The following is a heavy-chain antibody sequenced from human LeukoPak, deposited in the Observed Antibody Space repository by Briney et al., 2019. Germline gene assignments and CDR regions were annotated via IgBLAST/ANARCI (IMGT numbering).Heavy chain of an antibody. Sequence: SVKVSCKASGGTFRSYAISWVRQAPGQGLEWMGGIIPIFGTANYAQKFQGRVTITADESTSTAYMELSSLRSEDTAVYYCARLDCSGGSCYQNYYYGMDVWGQGTTVTVSS. J-gene: IGHJ6*02. CDR3: ARLDCSGGSCYQNYYYGMDV. D-gene: IGHD2-15*01. V-gene: IGHV1-69*13. CDR2: IIPIFGTA. CDR1: GGTFRSYA.